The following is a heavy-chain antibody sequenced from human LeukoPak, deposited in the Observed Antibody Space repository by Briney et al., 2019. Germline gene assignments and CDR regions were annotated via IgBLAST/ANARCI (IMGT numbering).Heavy chain of an antibody. J-gene: IGHJ4*02. CDR3: ARNGPKLELSDY. CDR2: IYYSGST. Sequence: SETLSLTCTVSGGSISSYYWSWIRQSPGKGLEWIGYIYYSGSTNYNPSLKGRVTISVDTSKNQFSLKLRSVNAADTAVYYCARNGPKLELSDYWGQGTLATVSS. D-gene: IGHD1-7*01. V-gene: IGHV4-59*08. CDR1: GGSISSYY.